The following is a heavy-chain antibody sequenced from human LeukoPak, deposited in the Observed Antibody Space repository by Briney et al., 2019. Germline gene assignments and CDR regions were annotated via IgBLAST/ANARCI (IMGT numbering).Heavy chain of an antibody. CDR1: GFTLCKYW. Sequence: GGSLRLSRGASGFTLCKYWMSWVRQAPGKGLEWVSAISNNGGYTYYADSVQGRFTISRDNSKSTLCLQMNSLRAEDTAVYYCAKQLGYGSDGSGYFPDGGQGTLVTVSS. J-gene: IGHJ4*02. D-gene: IGHD2-15*01. CDR2: ISNNGGYT. CDR3: AKQLGYGSDGSGYFPD. V-gene: IGHV3-23*01.